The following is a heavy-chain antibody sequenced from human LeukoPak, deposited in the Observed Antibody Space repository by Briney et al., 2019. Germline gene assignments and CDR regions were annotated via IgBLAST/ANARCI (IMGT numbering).Heavy chain of an antibody. J-gene: IGHJ4*02. Sequence: GGSLRLSCAASGFSISNYWMSWVRQGPGKGLEWVTSINPDGSAERYVDSVKGRFTISRDNAKNSMYLQMNSLSAEDTALFYCARLFGGVTTFDYWGQGTLVTVSS. D-gene: IGHD4-17*01. V-gene: IGHV3-7*01. CDR1: GFSISNYW. CDR3: ARLFGGVTTFDY. CDR2: INPDGSAE.